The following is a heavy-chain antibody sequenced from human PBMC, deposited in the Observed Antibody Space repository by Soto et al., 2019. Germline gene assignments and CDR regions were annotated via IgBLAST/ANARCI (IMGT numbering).Heavy chain of an antibody. V-gene: IGHV1-46*01. Sequence: QVQVEQSGAEVKKPGASVNVSCKASGSTFTNNYIHWVRQAPGQGLEWMGVINPSGSTTNYAQKFQGRVTLTRYTSTSTIYMDLSSLRSEDTAVYYCARDLGSGGLEFYFDLWGRGTLVTVSS. CDR3: ARDLGSGGLEFYFDL. CDR2: INPSGSTT. D-gene: IGHD6-19*01. CDR1: GSTFTNNY. J-gene: IGHJ2*01.